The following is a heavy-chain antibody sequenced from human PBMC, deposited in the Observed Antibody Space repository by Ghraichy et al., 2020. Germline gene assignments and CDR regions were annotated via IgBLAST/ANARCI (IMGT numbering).Heavy chain of an antibody. CDR2: IDYSGST. CDR3: ARGHAYSGSRDS. CDR1: GGSMRYYY. D-gene: IGHD2-21*01. J-gene: IGHJ5*02. Sequence: SETLSLTCTLSGGSMRYYYWNWIRQPPWNGLEWIGHIDYSGSTLYSLSLRSRVTISLDTSQSHFSLKVTAVTAADTAVYYCARGHAYSGSRDSWGRGTLVTVSS. V-gene: IGHV4-59*01.